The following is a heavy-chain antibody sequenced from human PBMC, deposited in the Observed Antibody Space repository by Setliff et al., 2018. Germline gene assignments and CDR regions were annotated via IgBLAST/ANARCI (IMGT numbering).Heavy chain of an antibody. J-gene: IGHJ4*02. CDR3: AKDRLTIATLDY. CDR1: GGTFRSYG. V-gene: IGHV1-69*13. Sequence: SVKVSCKASGGTFRSYGISWVRQAPGQGLEWMGGTIPSFGSTNYAQKFQDRVTITADESTTTAYLELSSLRAEDTAIYFCAKDRLTIATLDYWGQGTLVTVSS. D-gene: IGHD4-4*01. CDR2: TIPSFGST.